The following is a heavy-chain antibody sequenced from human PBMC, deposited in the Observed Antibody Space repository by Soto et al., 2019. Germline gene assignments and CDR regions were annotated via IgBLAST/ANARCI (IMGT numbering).Heavy chain of an antibody. CDR1: GYTFTSYG. CDR3: ARKYCSSTSCYAYGFDY. V-gene: IGHV1-18*01. Sequence: ASVKVSCKASGYTFTSYGISWVRQAPGQGLEWMGWISAYNGNTNYAQKLQGRVTMTTDTSKNQFSLKLSSVTAADTAVYYCARKYCSSTSCYAYGFDYWGQGTLVTVSS. D-gene: IGHD2-2*01. J-gene: IGHJ4*02. CDR2: ISAYNGNT.